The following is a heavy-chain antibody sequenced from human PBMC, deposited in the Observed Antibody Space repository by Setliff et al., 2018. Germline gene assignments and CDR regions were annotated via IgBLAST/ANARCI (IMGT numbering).Heavy chain of an antibody. J-gene: IGHJ6*03. CDR1: GVSFSDYY. D-gene: IGHD3-10*01. V-gene: IGHV4-34*10. Sequence: PSETLSLTCTVYGVSFSDYYWGWVRQSPGKGLDWIGEINHSGTTNYDPSLEGRISISVDTSKTQFSLNLYSVTAADTATYYCARDKWVLVRTHNYYYVDIWGEGTTVTVSS. CDR2: INHSGTT. CDR3: ARDKWVLVRTHNYYYVDI.